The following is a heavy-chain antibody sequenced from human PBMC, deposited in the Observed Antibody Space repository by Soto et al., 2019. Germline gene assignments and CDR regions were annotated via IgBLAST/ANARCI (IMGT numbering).Heavy chain of an antibody. J-gene: IGHJ4*01. D-gene: IGHD1-26*01. CDR1: GDSVSSNSAG. Sequence: SQTLSLTCAITGDSVSSNSAGWSGVRQSPSRGREWLGRTYYRSKWYYEYAVSVRGRITINPDTSKNQYSLQLNSVTPEDTAVYFCARGEQYSGRIFDYCGQGTLVTDS. CDR3: ARGEQYSGRIFDY. CDR2: TYYRSKWYY. V-gene: IGHV6-1*01.